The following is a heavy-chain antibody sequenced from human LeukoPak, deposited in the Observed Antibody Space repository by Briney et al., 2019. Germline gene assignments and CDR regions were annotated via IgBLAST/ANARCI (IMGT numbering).Heavy chain of an antibody. J-gene: IGHJ5*02. Sequence: PSETLSLTCTVSGGSISSSSYYWGWIRQPPGKGLEWIGSIYYSGSTYYNPSLKSRVTISVDTSKNQFSLKLSSVTAADTAVYYCARGVYGSGSYHFDPWGQGTLVTVSS. CDR1: GGSISSSSYY. CDR2: IYYSGST. CDR3: ARGVYGSGSYHFDP. V-gene: IGHV4-39*07. D-gene: IGHD3-10*01.